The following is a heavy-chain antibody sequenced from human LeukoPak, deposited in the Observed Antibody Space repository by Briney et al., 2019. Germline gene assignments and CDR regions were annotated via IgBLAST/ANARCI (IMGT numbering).Heavy chain of an antibody. D-gene: IGHD6-19*01. J-gene: IGHJ4*02. V-gene: IGHV3-48*01. CDR3: AKLVAVAGRNY. CDR2: ISSSSSTI. CDR1: GFTFSSYS. Sequence: GGSLRLSCAASGFTFSSYSMNWVRQAPGKGLEWVSYISSSSSTIYYADSVKGRFTISRDNAKNSLYLQMNSLRAEDTAVYYCAKLVAVAGRNYWGQGTLVTVSS.